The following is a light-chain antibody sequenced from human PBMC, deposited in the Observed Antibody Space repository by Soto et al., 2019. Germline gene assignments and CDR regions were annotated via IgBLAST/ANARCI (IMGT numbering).Light chain of an antibody. Sequence: DIQMTQSPSSLSASIGDRVTITCRASQDIRNDLGWFQQRPGKPPKRLVYAASTLQNGAPSRFSGSRSGTEFSLTINSLQPEDFGTYYCLQHRSFPYTFGQGTNLEIK. CDR3: LQHRSFPYT. V-gene: IGKV1-17*01. CDR1: QDIRND. CDR2: AAS. J-gene: IGKJ2*01.